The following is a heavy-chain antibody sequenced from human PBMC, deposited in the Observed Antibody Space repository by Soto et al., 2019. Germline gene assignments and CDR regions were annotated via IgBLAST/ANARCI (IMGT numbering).Heavy chain of an antibody. V-gene: IGHV1-2*04. CDR2: INPNSGGT. Sequence: ASVKVSCKASGYTFPGYYMHWVRQVPGQGLEWMGWINPNSGGTNYAQKFQGWVTMTRDTSISTAYMELSRLRSDDTAVYYCVRGGQGYYDSSGYYAFDIWGQGTMVTVSS. CDR1: GYTFPGYY. CDR3: VRGGQGYYDSSGYYAFDI. J-gene: IGHJ3*02. D-gene: IGHD3-22*01.